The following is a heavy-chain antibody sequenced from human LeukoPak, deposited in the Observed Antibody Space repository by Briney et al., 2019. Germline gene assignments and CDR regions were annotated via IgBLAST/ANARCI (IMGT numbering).Heavy chain of an antibody. CDR1: GITLRRYW. CDR2: KKQDESQK. J-gene: IGHJ3*02. CDR3: VRDQGAFDM. Sequence: GGSLRLSCAGSGITLRRYWMSWLRQAPGNGLEWVGNKKQDESQKDFVDSLRGRFTISRNNAKISLFLQMNSLRADDTAVYYCVRDQGAFDMWGHGTMVTVSS. V-gene: IGHV3-7*03.